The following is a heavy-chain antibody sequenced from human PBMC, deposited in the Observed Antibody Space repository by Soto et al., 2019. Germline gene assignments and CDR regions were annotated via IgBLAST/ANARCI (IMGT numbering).Heavy chain of an antibody. J-gene: IGHJ4*02. CDR1: GFTFSDYY. V-gene: IGHV3-11*06. D-gene: IGHD3-22*01. CDR2: ISSSSSYT. Sequence: GGSLRLSCAASGFTFSDYYMSWIRQAPGKGLEWVSYISSSSSYTNYADSVKGRFTISRDNAKNSLYLQMNSLRAEDTAVYYCASVVRKYYYDSSGLFDYWGQGTLVTVSS. CDR3: ASVVRKYYYDSSGLFDY.